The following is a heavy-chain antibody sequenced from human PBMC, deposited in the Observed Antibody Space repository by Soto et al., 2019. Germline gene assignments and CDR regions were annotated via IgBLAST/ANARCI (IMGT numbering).Heavy chain of an antibody. V-gene: IGHV4-59*01. Sequence: SETLSLTCTVSGGSISSYYWSWIRQPPGKGLEWIGYIYYSGSTNYNPSLKSRVTISVDTSKNQFSLKLSSVTAADTAVYYCARVGPTPYYYYYYMDVWGKGTTVTVSS. D-gene: IGHD3-16*01. CDR1: GGSISSYY. J-gene: IGHJ6*03. CDR3: ARVGPTPYYYYYYMDV. CDR2: IYYSGST.